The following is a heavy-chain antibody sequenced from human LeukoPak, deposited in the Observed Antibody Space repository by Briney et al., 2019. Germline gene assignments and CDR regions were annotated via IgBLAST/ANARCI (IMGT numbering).Heavy chain of an antibody. J-gene: IGHJ6*03. CDR3: AKYITVDTDSYYYHMDV. CDR1: GFSFSTSA. D-gene: IGHD4-11*01. V-gene: IGHV3-23*01. Sequence: GGSLRLSCAASGFSFSTSAMTWVRQAPGKGLEWVSYIGGTGISTYYADSVRGRFTISRDNSKNTLYLQMNSLRAEDTAVYYCAKYITVDTDSYYYHMDVWGKGTTVTVSS. CDR2: IGGTGIST.